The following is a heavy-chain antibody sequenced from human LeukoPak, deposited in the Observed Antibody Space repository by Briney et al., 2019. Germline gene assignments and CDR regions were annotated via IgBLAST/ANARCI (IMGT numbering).Heavy chain of an antibody. V-gene: IGHV3-74*01. Sequence: GGSLRLSCAASGFTFSRYWMHWVRQAPGKGRVWVSRADYDGSDTSYADSVRGRFTISGDNAKNTLYLQMNSLSAEDTAVYYCATLAAAGTNYWGQGTLVTVSS. CDR1: GFTFSRYW. CDR2: ADYDGSDT. J-gene: IGHJ4*02. CDR3: ATLAAAGTNY. D-gene: IGHD6-13*01.